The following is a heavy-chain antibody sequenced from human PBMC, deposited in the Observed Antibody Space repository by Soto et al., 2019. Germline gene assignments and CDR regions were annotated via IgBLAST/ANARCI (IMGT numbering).Heavy chain of an antibody. J-gene: IGHJ5*02. CDR3: ACALMVYVFQSSGGDNWFDP. Sequence: ASVKVSCKASGYTFTSYAMHWVRQAPGQRLEWMGWINAGNGNTKYSQKFQGRVTITRDTSASTAYMELSSLRSEDTAVYYFACALMVYVFQSSGGDNWFDPWGQGTLVTVSS. CDR2: INAGNGNT. V-gene: IGHV1-3*01. D-gene: IGHD2-8*01. CDR1: GYTFTSYA.